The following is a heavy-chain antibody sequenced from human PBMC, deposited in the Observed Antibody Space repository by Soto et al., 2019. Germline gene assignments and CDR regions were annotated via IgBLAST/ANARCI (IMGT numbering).Heavy chain of an antibody. CDR1: GGTFSSYA. CDR2: IIPIFGTA. D-gene: IGHD3-3*01. Sequence: PVKVSCKASGGTFSSYAISWVRQAPGQGLEWMGGIIPIFGTANYAQKFQGRVTITADESTSTAYMELSSLRSEDTAVYYCARAGLRFVEWLTQTYYYGMDVWGQGTTVIVS. CDR3: ARAGLRFVEWLTQTYYYGMDV. V-gene: IGHV1-69*13. J-gene: IGHJ6*02.